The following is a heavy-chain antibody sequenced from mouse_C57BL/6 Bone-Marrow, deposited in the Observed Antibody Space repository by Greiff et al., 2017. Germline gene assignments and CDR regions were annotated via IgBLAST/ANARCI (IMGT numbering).Heavy chain of an antibody. CDR3: ARGYYYGSPFAY. D-gene: IGHD1-1*01. J-gene: IGHJ3*01. CDR1: GYSITSGYY. CDR2: ISYDGSN. V-gene: IGHV3-6*01. Sequence: EVKLMESGPGLVKPSQSLSLTCSVTGYSITSGYYWNWIRQFPGNKLEWMGYISYDGSNNYNPSLKNRISITRDTSKNQFFLKLNSVTTEDTATYYCARGYYYGSPFAYWGQGTLVTVSA.